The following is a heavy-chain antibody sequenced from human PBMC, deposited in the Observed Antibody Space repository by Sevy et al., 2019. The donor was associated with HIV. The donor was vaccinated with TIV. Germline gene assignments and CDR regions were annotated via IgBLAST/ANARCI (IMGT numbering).Heavy chain of an antibody. D-gene: IGHD6-19*01. J-gene: IGHJ4*02. CDR2: INYSGST. V-gene: IGHV4-59*01. Sequence: SKTLSLTCTVSGGSISSYYCSWIRQPPGKGLEWLGYINYSGSTNYNPSLKSRVTISIDTSKNQFSLKLTSVTAADTAVYYCARDPITVAPYFDYWSQGTLVTVSS. CDR1: GGSISSYY. CDR3: ARDPITVAPYFDY.